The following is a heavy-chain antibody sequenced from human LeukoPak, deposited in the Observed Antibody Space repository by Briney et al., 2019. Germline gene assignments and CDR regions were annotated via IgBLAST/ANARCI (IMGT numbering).Heavy chain of an antibody. Sequence: PGGSLRLSCEVSGFTFSTEAMTWVRQAPGKGLERVSSISDSSRTTYYADSVQGRFTISRDNSRNTVYLQMNSLRVEDTAFYYCAKKLGFIPQFDYWSQGTLVAVSS. J-gene: IGHJ4*02. CDR2: ISDSSRTT. CDR3: AKKLGFIPQFDY. D-gene: IGHD6-13*01. CDR1: GFTFSTEA. V-gene: IGHV3-23*01.